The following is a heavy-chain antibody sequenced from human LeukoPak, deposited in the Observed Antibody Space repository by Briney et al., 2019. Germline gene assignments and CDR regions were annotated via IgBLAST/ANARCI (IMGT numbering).Heavy chain of an antibody. D-gene: IGHD3-22*01. Sequence: GASVKVSCKASGYTFNSYGINWVRQAPGQGLEWMGWFSTYNGDTKYSQKVQGRVSMTIDTSTSTAYMELRSLRSDDTAVYYCARPYDSSGYPDAFDIWGQGTMVTVSS. CDR2: FSTYNGDT. CDR3: ARPYDSSGYPDAFDI. CDR1: GYTFNSYG. V-gene: IGHV1-18*01. J-gene: IGHJ3*02.